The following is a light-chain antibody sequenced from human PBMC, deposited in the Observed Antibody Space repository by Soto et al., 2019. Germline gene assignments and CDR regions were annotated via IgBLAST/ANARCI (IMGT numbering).Light chain of an antibody. J-gene: IGLJ1*01. CDR1: SSNIGGNS. V-gene: IGLV1-51*01. Sequence: QSALTQPPSVSAAPGQKVTISCFGSSSNIGGNSVSWYQQLPGTAPKLLIYDDNKRPSGIPDRFSGSKSGTSATLGITGFQTGDEADYYCGSWDSSLSAYVFGTGTKVTVL. CDR2: DDN. CDR3: GSWDSSLSAYV.